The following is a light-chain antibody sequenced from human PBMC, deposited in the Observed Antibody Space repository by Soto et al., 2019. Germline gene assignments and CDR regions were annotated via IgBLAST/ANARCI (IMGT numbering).Light chain of an antibody. Sequence: QSVLTQPASVSGSPGQSITISCTGTSSDIGGYNYVSWYQHHPGKAPRLMTYAVSNRPSGVSSRFSGSKSGNTASLTISGLQVEDEADYYCSSYTSSSTWVFGGGTKVTVL. CDR3: SSYTSSSTWV. CDR1: SSDIGGYNY. V-gene: IGLV2-14*01. CDR2: AVS. J-gene: IGLJ3*02.